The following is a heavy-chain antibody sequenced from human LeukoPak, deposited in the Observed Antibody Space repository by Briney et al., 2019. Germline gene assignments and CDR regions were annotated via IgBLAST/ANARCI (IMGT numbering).Heavy chain of an antibody. Sequence: GASVKVSCKASGYTFTSYDINWVRQATGQGLEWMGWMNPNSGNTGYAQKFQGRVTMTRDTSTSTVYMELSSLRSEDTAVYYCAREGYYYDSSGYFPYFDYWGQGTLVTVSS. J-gene: IGHJ4*02. V-gene: IGHV1-8*01. CDR2: MNPNSGNT. CDR1: GYTFTSYD. CDR3: AREGYYYDSSGYFPYFDY. D-gene: IGHD3-22*01.